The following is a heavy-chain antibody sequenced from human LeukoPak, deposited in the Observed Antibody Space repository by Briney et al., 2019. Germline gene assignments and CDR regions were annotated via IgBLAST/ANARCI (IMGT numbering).Heavy chain of an antibody. D-gene: IGHD3-10*01. J-gene: IGHJ4*02. Sequence: PGGSLRLSCSASGFTFSSYAMHWVRQAPGKGLEYVSAISSNGGSTYYADSVKRRFTISRDNSKNTLYLQMSSLRAEDTAVYYCVKEAGGPFDYWGQGTLVTVSS. CDR2: ISSNGGST. CDR3: VKEAGGPFDY. V-gene: IGHV3-64D*06. CDR1: GFTFSSYA.